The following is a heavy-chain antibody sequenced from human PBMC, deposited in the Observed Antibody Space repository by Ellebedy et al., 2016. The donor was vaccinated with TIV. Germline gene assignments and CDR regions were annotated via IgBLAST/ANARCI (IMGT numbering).Heavy chain of an antibody. CDR1: GFTFSSYE. V-gene: IGHV3-48*03. CDR2: ISSSGSTI. Sequence: GESLKISCAASGFTFSSYEMNWVRQAPGKGLEWVSYISSSGSTIYYADSVKGRFTISRDNAKNSLYLQMNSLRAEDTAVYYCGKGRSQRYFDWSYDWGQGTLVTVSS. CDR3: GKGRSQRYFDWSYD. D-gene: IGHD3-9*01. J-gene: IGHJ5*02.